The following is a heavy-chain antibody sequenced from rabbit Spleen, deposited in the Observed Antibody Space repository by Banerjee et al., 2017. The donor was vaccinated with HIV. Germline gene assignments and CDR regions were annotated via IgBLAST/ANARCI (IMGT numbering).Heavy chain of an antibody. V-gene: IGHV1S40*01. D-gene: IGHD2-1*01. CDR2: IGAASGSST. CDR3: ARGSATMTMVITGWYFTL. CDR1: GFSFSSSYY. J-gene: IGHJ4*01. Sequence: QSLEESGGDLVKPGASLTLTCTASGFSFSSSYYMCWVRQAPGKGLEWIACIGAASGSSTGYASWAKGRFTISKTSSTTVTLQMTSLTAADTATYFCARGSATMTMVITGWYFTLWGQGTLVTVS.